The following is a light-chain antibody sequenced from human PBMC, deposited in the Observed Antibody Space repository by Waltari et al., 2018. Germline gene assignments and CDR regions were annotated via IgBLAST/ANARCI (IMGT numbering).Light chain of an antibody. V-gene: IGLV2-8*01. J-gene: IGLJ2*01. CDR1: SSDVGGYHY. CDR3: SSYAGSNNLV. CDR2: EDS. Sequence: QSALTQPPSASGSPGQSVTISCTGTSSDVGGYHYVSWYQQHPGKAPKLMIYEDSKRPSGVPDRFSGSKSGNTASLTVSGLQAEDEADYYCSSYAGSNNLVFGGGTKLTVL.